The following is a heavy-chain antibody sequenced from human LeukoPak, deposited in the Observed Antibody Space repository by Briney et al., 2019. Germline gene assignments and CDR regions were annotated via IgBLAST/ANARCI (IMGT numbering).Heavy chain of an antibody. CDR2: LYYSGST. J-gene: IGHJ3*02. V-gene: IGHV4-39*07. CDR3: ARAPATTFYDSSGYKIPDAFDI. D-gene: IGHD3-22*01. CDR1: GGPISRSNYY. Sequence: SDTLPLTCTVSGGPISRSNYYWGWIRQPPGEGLEWIGCLYYSGSTYYNPSLKSRVTISVDTSKNQFSLRLSSVTAADTAVYYCARAPATTFYDSSGYKIPDAFDIWGQGTMVTVSS.